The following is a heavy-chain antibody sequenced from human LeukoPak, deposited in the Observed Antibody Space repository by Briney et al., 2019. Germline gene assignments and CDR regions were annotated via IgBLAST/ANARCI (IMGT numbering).Heavy chain of an antibody. CDR3: ATDYISNYDFWSGYYKY. J-gene: IGHJ4*02. V-gene: IGHV3-66*01. Sequence: GGSLRLSCAASGSSGTTNYMSWVRQAPGKGLEFVSIVYGGDTTVYADSVKGRFTISRDTSKNTLFLQMSSLTVEDTAVYYCATDYISNYDFWSGYYKYWGQGTLVTVSS. CDR1: GSSGTTNY. CDR2: VYGGDTT. D-gene: IGHD3-3*01.